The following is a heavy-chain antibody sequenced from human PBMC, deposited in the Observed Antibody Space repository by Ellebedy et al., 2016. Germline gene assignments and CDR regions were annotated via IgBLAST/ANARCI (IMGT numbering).Heavy chain of an antibody. CDR1: GGSISGYY. D-gene: IGHD3-10*01. J-gene: IGHJ5*02. Sequence: SETLSLXCTVSGGSISGYYWSWIRQPPGKGLEWIGEINHSGSTNYNPSLKSRVTISVDTSKNQFSLKLSSVTAADTAVYYCARGPSPLRITMVRGVIGWFDPWGQGTLVTVSS. CDR2: INHSGST. CDR3: ARGPSPLRITMVRGVIGWFDP. V-gene: IGHV4-34*01.